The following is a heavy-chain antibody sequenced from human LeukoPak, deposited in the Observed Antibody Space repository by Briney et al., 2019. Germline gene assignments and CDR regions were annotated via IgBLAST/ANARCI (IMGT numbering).Heavy chain of an antibody. CDR3: ARCDPYSSAFDY. J-gene: IGHJ4*02. V-gene: IGHV1-69*04. D-gene: IGHD6-25*01. CDR2: IIPILGIA. CDR1: GGTFSSCA. Sequence: SVKVSCKASGGTFSSCAISWVRQAPGQGLEWMGRIIPILGIANYAQKFQGRVTITADKSTSTAYMELSSLRSEDTAVYYCARCDPYSSAFDYWGQGTLVTVSS.